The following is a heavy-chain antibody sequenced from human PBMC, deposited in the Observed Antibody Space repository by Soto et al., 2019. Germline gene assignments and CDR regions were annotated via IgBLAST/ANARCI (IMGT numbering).Heavy chain of an antibody. CDR3: ARNYYDSSGHGDGMDV. D-gene: IGHD3-22*01. V-gene: IGHV3-33*01. Sequence: PGGSLRLSCAASGFTFSSYGMHWVRQAPGKGLEWVAVIWYGGSNKYYADSVKGRFTISRDNSKNTLYLQMNSLRAEDTAVYYCARNYYDSSGHGDGMDVWGQGTTATVSS. CDR1: GFTFSSYG. CDR2: IWYGGSNK. J-gene: IGHJ6*02.